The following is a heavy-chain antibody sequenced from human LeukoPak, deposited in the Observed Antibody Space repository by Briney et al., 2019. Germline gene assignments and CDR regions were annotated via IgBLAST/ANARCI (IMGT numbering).Heavy chain of an antibody. J-gene: IGHJ1*01. CDR3: ARVVVPAATAEYFQH. CDR2: IYYSGST. V-gene: IGHV4-31*03. Sequence: PSETLSLICTVSGGSISSGGYYWSWIRQHPGKGLEWIGYIYYSGSTYYNPSLKSRVTISVDTSKNQFSLKLSSVTAADTAVYYCARVVVPAATAEYFQHWGQGTLVTVSS. D-gene: IGHD2-2*01. CDR1: GGSISSGGYY.